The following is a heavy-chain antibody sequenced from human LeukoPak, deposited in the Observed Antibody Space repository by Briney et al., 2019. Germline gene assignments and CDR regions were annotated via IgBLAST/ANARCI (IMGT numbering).Heavy chain of an antibody. CDR1: GFTFSSYG. CDR2: ISYDGSNE. J-gene: IGHJ4*02. D-gene: IGHD3-16*02. CDR3: AKGPAPRLGEFSYHALVDY. V-gene: IGHV3-30*18. Sequence: GGSLRLSCVASGFTFSSYGMHWVRQAPGKGLEWVAFISYDGSNENIADSVKGRFIISRDNSKNTLYLQMNSLRAEDTAVYYCAKGPAPRLGEFSYHALVDYWGQGTLVTVSS.